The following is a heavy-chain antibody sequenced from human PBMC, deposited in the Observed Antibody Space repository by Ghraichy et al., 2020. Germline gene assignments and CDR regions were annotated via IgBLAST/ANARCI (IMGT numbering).Heavy chain of an antibody. V-gene: IGHV3-74*01. CDR1: GFTFSNYW. Sequence: GGSLRLSCAASGFTFSNYWMHWVRQAPGKGLVWVSRIYDDGSITHYVDSVKGRFTISRDNAKNTLYLQMNSLRAEDTAMYYCARDRAVTTVTNSPVYTFDYWGQGTLVTVSS. CDR3: ARDRAVTTVTNSPVYTFDY. D-gene: IGHD4-17*01. J-gene: IGHJ4*02. CDR2: IYDDGSIT.